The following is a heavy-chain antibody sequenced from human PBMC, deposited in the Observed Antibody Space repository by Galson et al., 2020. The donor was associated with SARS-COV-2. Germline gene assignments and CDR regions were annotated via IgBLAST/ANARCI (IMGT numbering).Heavy chain of an antibody. V-gene: IGHV3-74*01. J-gene: IGHJ4*02. CDR1: GFTFSSYW. Sequence: GESLKITCAASGFTFSSYWMHWVRQAPGKGLVWVSRINSDGSSTSYADSVKGRFTISRDNAKNTLYLQMNSLRAEDTAVYYCAREGLGDIVVVPAALAFDYWGQGTLVTVSS. CDR3: AREGLGDIVVVPAALAFDY. CDR2: INSDGSST. D-gene: IGHD2-2*01.